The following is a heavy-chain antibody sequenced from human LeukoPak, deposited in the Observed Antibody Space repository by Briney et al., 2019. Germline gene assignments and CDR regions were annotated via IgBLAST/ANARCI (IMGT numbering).Heavy chain of an antibody. CDR1: GFIFSSYS. J-gene: IGHJ5*02. Sequence: PGGSLRLSCAASGFIFSSYSMNWVRQAPGKGLEWVSSISSSSYIYYADSVKGRFTISRDNAKNSLYLQMNSLRAEDTAVYYCARDPLITYYYDSSGNHADWFDPWGQGTLVTVSS. V-gene: IGHV3-21*01. CDR3: ARDPLITYYYDSSGNHADWFDP. CDR2: ISSSSYI. D-gene: IGHD3-22*01.